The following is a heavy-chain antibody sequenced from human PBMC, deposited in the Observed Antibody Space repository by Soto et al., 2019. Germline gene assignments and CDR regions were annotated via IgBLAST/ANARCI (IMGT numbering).Heavy chain of an antibody. CDR1: GGSISSSSYY. V-gene: IGHV4-39*01. CDR3: GRLIEAATGLSGRDY. CDR2: IYYSGST. D-gene: IGHD2-15*01. J-gene: IGHJ4*02. Sequence: SETVSLTCTVSGGSISSSSYYWGWIRQPPGKGLEWIGSIYYSGSTYYNPSLKSRVTISVDTSKNQFSLKLSSVTAADTAVYYCGRLIEAATGLSGRDYWSQGTRVTVSS.